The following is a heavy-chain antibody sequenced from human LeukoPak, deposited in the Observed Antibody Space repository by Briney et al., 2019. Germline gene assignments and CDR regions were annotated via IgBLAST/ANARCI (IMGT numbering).Heavy chain of an antibody. CDR2: INPNSGGT. Sequence: ASVKVSCKASGYTFTGYYMHWVRQAPGQGREWMGWINPNSGGTNYAQKFQGRVTMTRDTSISTAYMELSRLRSDDTAVYYCARAGGYCSSTSCYRDWFDPWGQGTLVTVSS. CDR1: GYTFTGYY. V-gene: IGHV1-2*02. CDR3: ARAGGYCSSTSCYRDWFDP. D-gene: IGHD2-2*01. J-gene: IGHJ5*02.